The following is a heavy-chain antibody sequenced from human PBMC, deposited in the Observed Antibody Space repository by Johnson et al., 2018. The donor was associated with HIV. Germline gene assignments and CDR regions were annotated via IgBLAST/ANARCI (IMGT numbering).Heavy chain of an antibody. CDR2: INWNGGSK. CDR1: GFTFDDYG. CDR3: ARSRGYSGWVGAFDI. D-gene: IGHD5-12*01. V-gene: IGHV3-20*04. J-gene: IGHJ3*02. Sequence: VQLVESGGGVVRPGGSLRLSCAASGFTFDDYGMSWVRQGPGKGLAWVSGINWNGGSKGYADSVKGRFTISRDNAKNSLYLQMNSLRAEDTALYYCARSRGYSGWVGAFDIWGQGTMVTVSS.